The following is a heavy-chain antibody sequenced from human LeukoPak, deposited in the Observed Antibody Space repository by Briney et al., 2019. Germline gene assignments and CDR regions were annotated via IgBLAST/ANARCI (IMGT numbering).Heavy chain of an antibody. J-gene: IGHJ6*02. D-gene: IGHD4-17*01. Sequence: PSETLSLTCAVYGGSFSGYYWSWIRQPPGKGLEWIGEINHSGSTNYNPSLKSRVTISVDTSKNQFSLKLSSVTAADTAVYYCARAPYGVPYYYYGMDVWGQGTTVTVSS. CDR3: ARAPYGVPYYYYGMDV. CDR2: INHSGST. CDR1: GGSFSGYY. V-gene: IGHV4-34*01.